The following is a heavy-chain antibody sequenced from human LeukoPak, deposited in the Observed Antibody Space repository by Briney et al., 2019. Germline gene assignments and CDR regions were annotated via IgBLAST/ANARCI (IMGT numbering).Heavy chain of an antibody. D-gene: IGHD3-9*01. CDR3: ARSGEVSGYYYFDS. V-gene: IGHV5-51*01. J-gene: IGHJ4*02. Sequence: SLMSFSRGVCYSFISYCNWCWRQMPPRGVQWLVIIEPGNSDTRYTPSFRRQVTMSTDQSTINACLESGRLKAADTGMYYCARSGEVSGYYYFDSWGQGTLVTVSS. CDR2: IEPGNSDT. CDR1: CYSFISYC.